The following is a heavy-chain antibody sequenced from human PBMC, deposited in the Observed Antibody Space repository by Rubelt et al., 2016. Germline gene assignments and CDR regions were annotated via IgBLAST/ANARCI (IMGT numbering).Heavy chain of an antibody. V-gene: IGHV4-39*06. Sequence: RLQLQESGPGLVKSSETLSLTCTVSDGSISDSSYYWGWIRQPPGKGLEWIGNIYSRGSTYYNPSLKSRVTISVDTSKNQFSLTLTSVTAADTAGYYSARDWGFQMATEPYFDYWGQGTLVTVSS. D-gene: IGHD5-24*01. J-gene: IGHJ4*02. CDR1: DGSISDSSYY. CDR3: ARDWGFQMATEPYFDY. CDR2: IYSRGST.